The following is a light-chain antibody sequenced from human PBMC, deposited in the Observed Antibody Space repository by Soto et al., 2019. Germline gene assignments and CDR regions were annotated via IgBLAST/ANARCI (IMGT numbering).Light chain of an antibody. Sequence: EILMTQSPATLSVSPGERATLSCRASQSAGTSLAWYQQKPGQAPRLLLYFASTRATGIPARFSGSGSGTDFTPTISSLEPEDFAVYYCQQRSSWPITFGQGTRLEIK. CDR3: QQRSSWPIT. CDR1: QSAGTS. V-gene: IGKV3-11*01. CDR2: FAS. J-gene: IGKJ5*01.